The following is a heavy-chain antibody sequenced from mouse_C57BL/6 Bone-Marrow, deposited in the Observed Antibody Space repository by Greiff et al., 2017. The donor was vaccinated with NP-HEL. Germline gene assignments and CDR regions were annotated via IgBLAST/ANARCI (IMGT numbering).Heavy chain of an antibody. CDR1: GYTFTDYY. Sequence: VQLQQSGPELVKPGASVKISCKASGYTFTDYYMNWVKQSHGKSLEWIGDINPNNGGTSYNQKFKGKATLTVDKSSSTAYMELRSLTSEDSAVSFCARQLSSSSNEFAYWGQGALVTVSA. V-gene: IGHV1-26*01. CDR3: ARQLSSSSNEFAY. CDR2: INPNNGGT. D-gene: IGHD2-5*01. J-gene: IGHJ3*01.